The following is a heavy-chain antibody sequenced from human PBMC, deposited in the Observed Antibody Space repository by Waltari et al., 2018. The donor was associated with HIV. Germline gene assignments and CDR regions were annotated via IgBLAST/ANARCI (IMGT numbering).Heavy chain of an antibody. J-gene: IGHJ5*02. D-gene: IGHD3-22*01. V-gene: IGHV4-61*02. CDR2: IYTSGST. Sequence: QVQLQESGPGLVKPSQTLSLTCTVSGGSISSGRSYWSCIRQPAGAGLEWIGRIYTSGSTNYNPSLKSRVTISVDTSKNQFSLKLSSVTAADTAVYYCARDERYYDSSGYFNWFDPWGQGTLVTVSS. CDR1: GGSISSGRSY. CDR3: ARDERYYDSSGYFNWFDP.